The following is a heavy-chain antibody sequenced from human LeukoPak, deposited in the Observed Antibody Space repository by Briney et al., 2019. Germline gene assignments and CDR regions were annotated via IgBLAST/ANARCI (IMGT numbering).Heavy chain of an antibody. J-gene: IGHJ4*02. V-gene: IGHV3-23*01. CDR2: ISGSGDGT. CDR1: GFTFSSYA. D-gene: IGHD3-10*01. Sequence: GGSLRLSCAASGFTFSSYAMTWARQAPGKGLECVSAISGSGDGTYYADSVKGRFTISRDNSKITVYLQTNSLRAEDTAVYYCAKPHYSGSGSYSREDYWGQGTLVTVSS. CDR3: AKPHYSGSGSYSREDY.